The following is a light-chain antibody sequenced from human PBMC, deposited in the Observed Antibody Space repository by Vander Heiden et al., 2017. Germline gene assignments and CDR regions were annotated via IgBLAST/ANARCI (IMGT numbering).Light chain of an antibody. CDR2: GAS. Sequence: EIVMTQSPATLSVSPGERATLSCRASQSVSNNLAWYQQKPGQAPRLVSYGASTRATGIPARFSGSGYGTEFTLTISSLQSEDFAVYYCQQYNAWPPLTFGGGTKVEIK. V-gene: IGKV3-15*01. CDR1: QSVSNN. J-gene: IGKJ4*01. CDR3: QQYNAWPPLT.